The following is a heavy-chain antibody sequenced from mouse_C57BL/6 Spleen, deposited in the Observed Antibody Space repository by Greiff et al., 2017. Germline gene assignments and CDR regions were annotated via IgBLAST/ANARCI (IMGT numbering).Heavy chain of an antibody. J-gene: IGHJ3*01. CDR1: GYAFSSSW. CDR2: IYPGDGDT. V-gene: IGHV1-82*01. Sequence: QVQLQQSGPELVKPGASVKISCKASGYAFSSSWMNWVKQRPGKGPEWIGRIYPGDGDTNYNGKFKGKATLTADKSSSTAYMQLSSLTSEDSAVYFCAAFITTTEFAYWGQGTLVTVSA. D-gene: IGHD1-1*01. CDR3: AAFITTTEFAY.